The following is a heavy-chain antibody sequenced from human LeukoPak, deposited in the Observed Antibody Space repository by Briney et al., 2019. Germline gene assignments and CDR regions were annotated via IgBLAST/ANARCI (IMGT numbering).Heavy chain of an antibody. CDR2: ISSSGSTI. V-gene: IGHV3-48*03. Sequence: GGSLRLSCAASGFTFSSYEMNWVRQAPGKGLEWVSYISSSGSTIHYADSVKGRFTISRDNAKNSLYLQMNSLRAEDTAVYYCARVQRYGSGWGVIDYWGQGTLVTVSS. D-gene: IGHD6-19*01. CDR3: ARVQRYGSGWGVIDY. CDR1: GFTFSSYE. J-gene: IGHJ4*02.